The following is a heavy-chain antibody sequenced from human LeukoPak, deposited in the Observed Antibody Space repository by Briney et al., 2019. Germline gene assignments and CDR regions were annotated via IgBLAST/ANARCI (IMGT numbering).Heavy chain of an antibody. D-gene: IGHD6-19*01. CDR3: ATNSSGWVFDY. Sequence: PSETLSLTCTVSGGSISNSRYYWGWVRQPPGKGLEWIGSIYYSGSTHYTPSLKSRVTISVDTSKNQFSLKLSSVTAADTAVYYCATNSSGWVFDYWGQGTQVTVSS. CDR2: IYYSGST. V-gene: IGHV4-39*01. CDR1: GGSISNSRYY. J-gene: IGHJ4*02.